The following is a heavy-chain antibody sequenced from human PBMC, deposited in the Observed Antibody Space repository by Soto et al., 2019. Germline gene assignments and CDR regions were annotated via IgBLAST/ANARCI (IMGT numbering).Heavy chain of an antibody. CDR3: AMGGYRRGYQY. J-gene: IGHJ4*02. CDR1: GYTFTSFD. CDR2: TTASNTHT. V-gene: IGHV1-18*03. D-gene: IGHD3-22*01. Sequence: QVQLLQSGTEVKEPGASVKVSCKASGYTFTSFDISWVRQAPGQGLEWVGWTTASNTHTNYAQKLQGRVTMTTDTSTTTAYMERRRLISDDMAIYYCAMGGYRRGYQYWGQGTLVTVYS.